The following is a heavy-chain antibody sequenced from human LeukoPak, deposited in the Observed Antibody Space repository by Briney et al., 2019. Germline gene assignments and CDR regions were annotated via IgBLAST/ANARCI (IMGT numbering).Heavy chain of an antibody. V-gene: IGHV3-21*01. Sequence: PGGSLRLSCAASGFTFSTYSMNWVRQAPGKGLEWVSLISSSSTYIFYADSVKGRFTISRDNAKNSLYLQMNSLRAEDTAVYYCARDGSPYAFDIRGQGTMVTVSS. J-gene: IGHJ3*02. CDR2: ISSSSTYI. CDR3: ARDGSPYAFDI. CDR1: GFTFSTYS. D-gene: IGHD6-13*01.